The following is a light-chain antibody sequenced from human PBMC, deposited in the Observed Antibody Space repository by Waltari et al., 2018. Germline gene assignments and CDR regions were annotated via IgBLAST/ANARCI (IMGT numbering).Light chain of an antibody. CDR2: RTS. CDR3: ELDMGGDIF. J-gene: IGLJ2*01. Sequence: WYQQTPGQAPRTVIYRTSERSSGVPDRFSGSSLGNKAALTVTGAQADDESDYHCELDMGGDIFFGGGTKLTVL. V-gene: IGLV8-61*01.